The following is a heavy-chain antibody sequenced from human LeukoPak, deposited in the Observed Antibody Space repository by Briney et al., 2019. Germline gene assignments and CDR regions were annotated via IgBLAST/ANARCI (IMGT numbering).Heavy chain of an antibody. D-gene: IGHD4-11*01. CDR3: AKDPTVDAFDI. Sequence: GGSLKLSCVASGFTFSIYGMHWVRRAPGKGLEWVTFIRSDGSNEYYVDSVKGRFAISRDNSKNTLYLQMNSLRVEDTAVYYCAKDPTVDAFDIWGQGTLVTVSS. CDR1: GFTFSIYG. J-gene: IGHJ3*02. CDR2: IRSDGSNE. V-gene: IGHV3-30*02.